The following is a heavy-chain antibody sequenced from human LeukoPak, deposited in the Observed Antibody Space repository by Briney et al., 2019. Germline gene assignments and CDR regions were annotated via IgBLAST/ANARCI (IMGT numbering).Heavy chain of an antibody. D-gene: IGHD5-18*01. J-gene: IGHJ2*01. CDR1: GGTFSSYA. V-gene: IGHV3-23*01. CDR3: AKDTASSWWYFDL. Sequence: ASVKVSCKASGGTFSSYAMSWVRQAPGKGLEWVSAIGGSGGTTYYADSVKGRFTISRDNSKNTLYLQMNSLRAEDTAVYYCAKDTASSWWYFDLWGRGTLVTVSS. CDR2: IGGSGGTT.